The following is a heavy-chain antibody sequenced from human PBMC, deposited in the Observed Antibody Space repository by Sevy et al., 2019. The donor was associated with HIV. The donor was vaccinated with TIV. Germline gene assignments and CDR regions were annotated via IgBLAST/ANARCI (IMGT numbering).Heavy chain of an antibody. Sequence: GGSLRLSCAASGFTFSSYAMSWVRQAPGKWLEWVSAISGSGGSTYYADSVKGRFTISRDNSKNTLYLQMNSLRAEDTAVYYCAKARSERKSYYDSSGYYDWGQGTLVTVSS. D-gene: IGHD3-22*01. V-gene: IGHV3-23*01. CDR3: AKARSERKSYYDSSGYYD. CDR2: ISGSGGST. CDR1: GFTFSSYA. J-gene: IGHJ4*02.